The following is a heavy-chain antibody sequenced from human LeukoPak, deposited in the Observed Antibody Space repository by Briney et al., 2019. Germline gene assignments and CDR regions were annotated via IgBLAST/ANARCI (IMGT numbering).Heavy chain of an antibody. J-gene: IGHJ6*04. V-gene: IGHV3-30*18. CDR1: GFAFSSYS. CDR3: AKDRNYYGSGSYPTYYYYGMDV. CDR2: ISYNESNK. D-gene: IGHD3-10*01. Sequence: PMRSLRLSCAASGFAFSSYSMHWVRQAPGKGLARVAVISYNESNKYYADAVKGRFTNSRDNSKNTLYLQMNSLRAEDTAVYYCAKDRNYYGSGSYPTYYYYGMDVWGKGTTVTVSS.